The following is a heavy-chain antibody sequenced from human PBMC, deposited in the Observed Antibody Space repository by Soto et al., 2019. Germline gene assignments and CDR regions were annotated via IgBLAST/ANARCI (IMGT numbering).Heavy chain of an antibody. J-gene: IGHJ4*02. V-gene: IGHV3-23*01. CDR3: AKFFVETGGSSGWPWSFHY. CDR1: GFTFSSYA. CDR2: IRGSGGTT. D-gene: IGHD6-25*01. Sequence: EVQLLESGGGLVQPGRSLRLSCAASGFTFSSYAMSWVRQAPGKGLEWVSAIRGSGGTTYYADSVKGRFTISRDNSKNALFLQMNSLRAEDTAVYYCAKFFVETGGSSGWPWSFHYWGQGTLVTVSS.